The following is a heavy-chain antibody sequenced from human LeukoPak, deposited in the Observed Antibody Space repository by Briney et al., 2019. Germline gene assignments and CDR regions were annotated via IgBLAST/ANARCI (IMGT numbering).Heavy chain of an antibody. V-gene: IGHV3-21*01. Sequence: GGSLRLSCEVSGFTFSSYHMNWVRQAPGKGLEWVSSIGSSGSYIYYADSLTGRFTISRDNAKNSLYLQMNSLRAEDTAVYYCARAASSWYTAWEGNAFDIWGQGTMVTVSS. CDR3: ARAASSWYTAWEGNAFDI. CDR2: IGSSGSYI. D-gene: IGHD6-13*01. CDR1: GFTFSSYH. J-gene: IGHJ3*02.